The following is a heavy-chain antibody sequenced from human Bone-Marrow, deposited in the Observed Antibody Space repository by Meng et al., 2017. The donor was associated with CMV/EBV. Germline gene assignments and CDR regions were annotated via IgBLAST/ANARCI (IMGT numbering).Heavy chain of an antibody. CDR1: RFIFKNFG. CDR2: IRYDGSNK. V-gene: IGHV3-30*02. Sequence: GESLKISCVASRFIFKNFGMHWVRQGPGKGLEWVAFIRYDGSNKYYADSVKGRFTISRDNSKTTLYLQMNRVRAEDTAVYYCSKDINEWELLGYSGMDVWGQGTTVTVSS. CDR3: SKDINEWELLGYSGMDV. J-gene: IGHJ6*02. D-gene: IGHD3-10*01.